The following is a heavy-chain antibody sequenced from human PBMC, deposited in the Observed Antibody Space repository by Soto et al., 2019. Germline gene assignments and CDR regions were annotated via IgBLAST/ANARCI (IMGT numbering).Heavy chain of an antibody. CDR3: ARGGIFCSGGSCYTDAFDI. D-gene: IGHD2-15*01. J-gene: IGHJ3*02. CDR1: GFTFSSYE. V-gene: IGHV3-48*03. CDR2: ISSSGSTI. Sequence: LRLSCAASGFTFSSYEMNWVRQAPGKGLEWVSYISSSGSTIYYADSVKGRFTISRDNAKNSLYLQMNSLRAEDTAVYYCARGGIFCSGGSCYTDAFDIWGQGTMVTVSS.